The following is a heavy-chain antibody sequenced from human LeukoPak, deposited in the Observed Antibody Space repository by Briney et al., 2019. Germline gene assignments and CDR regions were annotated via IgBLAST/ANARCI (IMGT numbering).Heavy chain of an antibody. CDR1: GGSISSGGYY. CDR3: AREVTVGSKSNYYYYGMDV. Sequence: SETLSLTCTVSGGSISSGGYYWSWIRQHPGKGLEWIGYIYYSGSTYYNPSLKSRVIISVDTSKNQFSLKLSSVTAADTAVYYCAREVTVGSKSNYYYYGMDVWGQGTTVTVSS. J-gene: IGHJ6*02. CDR2: IYYSGST. D-gene: IGHD2-2*01. V-gene: IGHV4-31*03.